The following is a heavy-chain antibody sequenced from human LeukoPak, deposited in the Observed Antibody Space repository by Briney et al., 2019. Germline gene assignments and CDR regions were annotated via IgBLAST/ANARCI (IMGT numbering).Heavy chain of an antibody. CDR2: ISSSSSYI. CDR3: ARAPGYGAAYYFDY. J-gene: IGHJ4*02. Sequence: GGSLRLSCAASGFTFSSYSMNWVRQAPGKGLEWVSSISSSSSYIYYADSVKGRFTISRDNSKNTLYLQMNSLRAEDTAVYYCARAPGYGAAYYFDYWGQGTLVTVSS. V-gene: IGHV3-21*01. CDR1: GFTFSSYS. D-gene: IGHD1-1*01.